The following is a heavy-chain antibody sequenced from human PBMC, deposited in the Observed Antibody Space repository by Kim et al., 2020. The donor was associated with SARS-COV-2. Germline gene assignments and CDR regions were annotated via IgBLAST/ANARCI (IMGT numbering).Heavy chain of an antibody. CDR1: GGTFSSYA. Sequence: SVKVSRKASGGTFSSYAISWVRQAPGQGLEWMGGIIPIFGTANYAQKFQGRVTITADESTSTAYMEVSSLRSEDPAVYYCARAGSGWYLSLDPWGQGTLVTVSS. D-gene: IGHD6-19*01. V-gene: IGHV1-69*13. J-gene: IGHJ5*02. CDR2: IIPIFGTA. CDR3: ARAGSGWYLSLDP.